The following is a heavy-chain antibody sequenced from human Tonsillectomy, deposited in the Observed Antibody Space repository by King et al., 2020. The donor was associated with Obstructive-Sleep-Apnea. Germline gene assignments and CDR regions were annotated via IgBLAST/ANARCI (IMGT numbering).Heavy chain of an antibody. CDR2: IYFGGST. J-gene: IGHJ4*02. CDR3: ARTRGDGDPDY. D-gene: IGHD4-17*01. Sequence: QLQESGPGLVKPSETLSLTCTVSGGSISSSSSYWGWIRQPPGKGLEWIGSIYFGGSTYYNPSLKSRVTISVDTSKNHFSLKLSSVTAADTAVYYCARTRGDGDPDYWGQGNLVTVSS. CDR1: GGSISSSSSY. V-gene: IGHV4-39*07.